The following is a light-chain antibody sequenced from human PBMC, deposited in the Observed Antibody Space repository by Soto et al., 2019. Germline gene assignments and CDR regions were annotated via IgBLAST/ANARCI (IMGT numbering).Light chain of an antibody. CDR2: GAS. CDR1: QSVSSK. V-gene: IGKV3-15*01. Sequence: EFVLTQSPATQSVSPGERASRSCRASQSVSSKLAWYQQKPGQAPRLLIYGASTRATGIPARFSGSGSGTEFTLTISSLQPDDFATYYCQHYNSYSEAFGQGTKVDI. J-gene: IGKJ1*01. CDR3: QHYNSYSEA.